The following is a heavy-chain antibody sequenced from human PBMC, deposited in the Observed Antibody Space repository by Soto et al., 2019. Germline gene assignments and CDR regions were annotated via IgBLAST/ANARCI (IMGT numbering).Heavy chain of an antibody. D-gene: IGHD1-1*01. V-gene: IGHV1-8*01. CDR1: GYTFTTYD. J-gene: IGHJ4*02. CDR3: ARRKERSGPNYLDS. CDR2: MNPYTGNT. Sequence: GASVKVSCKASGYTFTTYDIHWVRQAPGQGLEWLGWMNPYTGNTGYAQNFRGRVTVTRNTSISTAYMELSSLRSDDTAVYYCARRKERSGPNYLDSWGQGTLVTVSS.